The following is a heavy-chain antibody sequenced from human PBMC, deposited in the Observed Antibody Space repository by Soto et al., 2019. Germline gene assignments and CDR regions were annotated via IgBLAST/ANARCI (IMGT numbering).Heavy chain of an antibody. CDR3: ARGGGAWYCDL. J-gene: IGHJ2*01. V-gene: IGHV3-7*01. Sequence: EVQLVESGGGLVQPGGSLRLSCEAFGFTFSTYYMTWFRRAPGKGLEWVANIRQDGNEIYYLDSVRGRFTISRDNARNSLFLQMSSLRAEDTAVYYCARGGGAWYCDLWGRGTLVTVSS. D-gene: IGHD3-10*01. CDR2: IRQDGNEI. CDR1: GFTFSTYY.